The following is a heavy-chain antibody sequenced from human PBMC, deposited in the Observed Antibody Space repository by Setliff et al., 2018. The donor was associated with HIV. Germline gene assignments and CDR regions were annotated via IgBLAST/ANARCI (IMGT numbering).Heavy chain of an antibody. V-gene: IGHV1-8*02. CDR3: ASGCLIGGSGPCRNFEF. J-gene: IGHJ4*02. CDR1: RYTFSNYD. CDR2: MNPISDHR. D-gene: IGHD3-9*01. Sequence: ASVKVSCKASRYTFSNYDVNWVRQATGQGLEWMAWMNPISDHRGYAQKFPGRLTMTKDTSTSTVYMELSSLKSDDTAVYYCASGCLIGGSGPCRNFEFWGQGTLVTVS.